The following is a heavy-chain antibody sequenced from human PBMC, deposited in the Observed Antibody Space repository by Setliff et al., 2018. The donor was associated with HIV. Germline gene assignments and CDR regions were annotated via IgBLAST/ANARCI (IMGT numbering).Heavy chain of an antibody. Sequence: GGSLRLSCAASGFTLSSYAMTWVRQAPGKGLEWVSAISGGGDRTYHADSVRGRFTISRDNSKNSLYLQMNSLRAEDTAVYYCANTYYYDSSGYYYFDSWGQGTLVTVSS. CDR3: ANTYYYDSSGYYYFDS. CDR2: ISGGGDRT. CDR1: GFTLSSYA. V-gene: IGHV3-23*01. J-gene: IGHJ4*02. D-gene: IGHD3-22*01.